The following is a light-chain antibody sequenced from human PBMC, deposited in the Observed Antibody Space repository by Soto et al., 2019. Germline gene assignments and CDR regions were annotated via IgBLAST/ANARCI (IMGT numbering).Light chain of an antibody. Sequence: QSALTQPPSASGSPGQSVTISCTGTSSDVGGYNFVSWYQQHPGKAPKLMIYEGSKRPSGVSNRFSGSKSGNTASLTISGLQAEDEADYYCCSYAGSRDVVFGGGTKLTVL. CDR3: CSYAGSRDVV. J-gene: IGLJ2*01. CDR2: EGS. V-gene: IGLV2-23*01. CDR1: SSDVGGYNF.